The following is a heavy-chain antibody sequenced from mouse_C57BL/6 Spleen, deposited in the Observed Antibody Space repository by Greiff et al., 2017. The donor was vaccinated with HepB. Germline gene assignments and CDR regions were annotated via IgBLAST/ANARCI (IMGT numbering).Heavy chain of an antibody. CDR1: GFTFSSYG. J-gene: IGHJ1*03. CDR3: ARHGDYYWYFDV. CDR2: ISSGGSYT. D-gene: IGHD2-4*01. Sequence: EVKLVESGGDLVKPGGSLKLSCAASGFTFSSYGMSWVRQTPDKRLEWVATISSGGSYTYYPDSVKGRFTISRDNAKNTLYLQMSSLKSEDTAMYYCARHGDYYWYFDVWGTGTTVTVSS. V-gene: IGHV5-6*02.